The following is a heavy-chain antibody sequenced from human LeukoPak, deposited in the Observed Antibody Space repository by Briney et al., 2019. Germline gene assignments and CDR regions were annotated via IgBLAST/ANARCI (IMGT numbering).Heavy chain of an antibody. Sequence: GGSLRLSCEACEFLFSSYGMHWVRQAPGKGLEWVASIWYDGSNKYHADSVKGRFTISRDNSKSTLYLQMDSLRAEDTAVYYCATSFNNYDSSGYSVLHYWGQGTLVTVSS. D-gene: IGHD3-22*01. CDR2: IWYDGSNK. J-gene: IGHJ4*02. CDR1: EFLFSSYG. CDR3: ATSFNNYDSSGYSVLHY. V-gene: IGHV3-33*08.